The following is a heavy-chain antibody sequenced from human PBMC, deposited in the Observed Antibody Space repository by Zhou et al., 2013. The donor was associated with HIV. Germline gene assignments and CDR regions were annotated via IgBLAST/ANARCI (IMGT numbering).Heavy chain of an antibody. J-gene: IGHJ5*02. Sequence: QGHLVQSGPEVKSPGASVKVSCKASGYSFSAYYMHWVRQAPGQGLEWMGIINPSGGSTSYAQKFQGRVTMTRDTSTSTVYMELSSLRSEDTAVYYCARDGGTTVTTFWFDPWGQGTLVTVSS. D-gene: IGHD4-17*01. CDR3: ARDGGTTVTTFWFDP. CDR1: GYSFSAYY. CDR2: INPSGGST. V-gene: IGHV1-46*03.